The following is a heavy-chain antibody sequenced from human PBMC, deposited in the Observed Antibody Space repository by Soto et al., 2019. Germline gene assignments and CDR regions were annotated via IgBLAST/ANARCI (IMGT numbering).Heavy chain of an antibody. CDR1: GGSISSGDYY. CDR3: ARAVDTSDYGFDP. V-gene: IGHV4-30-4*01. J-gene: IGHJ5*02. Sequence: SETLSLTCTVSGGSISSGDYYWSWIRQPPGKGLEWIGYIYYSGSTYYNPSLKSRVTISVDTSKNQFSLKLSSVTAADTAVYYCARAVDTSDYGFDPWGQGTLVTVSS. D-gene: IGHD4-17*01. CDR2: IYYSGST.